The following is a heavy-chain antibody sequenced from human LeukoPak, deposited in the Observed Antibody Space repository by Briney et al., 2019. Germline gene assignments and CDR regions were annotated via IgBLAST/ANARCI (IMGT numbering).Heavy chain of an antibody. V-gene: IGHV4-59*01. D-gene: IGHD3-10*01. CDR1: GGSISSSYY. Sequence: SETLSLTCNVSGGSISSSYYWSWIRQPPGKGLEWIGYISYSGSTNYNPSLKSRVTISGDTSKNQFSLRLSSVTAADTAVYYCARGSFGIWFGEFDWFDPWGQGTLVTVSS. J-gene: IGHJ5*02. CDR3: ARGSFGIWFGEFDWFDP. CDR2: ISYSGST.